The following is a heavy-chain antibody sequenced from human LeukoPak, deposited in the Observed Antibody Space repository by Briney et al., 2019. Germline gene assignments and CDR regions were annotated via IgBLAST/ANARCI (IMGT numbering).Heavy chain of an antibody. D-gene: IGHD6-19*01. J-gene: IGHJ4*02. V-gene: IGHV3-11*01. CDR3: ARHSSGPNPDY. Sequence: GGSLRLSCAASGFSFTDYDMTWIRQAPGKGLEWISYISSSGSTMYYADSVKGRFTISRDNAKNSLYLQMTSLRVDDTAVYYCARHSSGPNPDYWGQGTLVTVSS. CDR2: ISSSGSTM. CDR1: GFSFTDYD.